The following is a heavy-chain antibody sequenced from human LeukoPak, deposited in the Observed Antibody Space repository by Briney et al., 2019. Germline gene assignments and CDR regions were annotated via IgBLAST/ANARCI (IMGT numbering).Heavy chain of an antibody. Sequence: PSETLSLTCTVSGGSISDYYCAWIRQPPGKGLEWIGHIYNSGSTNYNPSLKSRVTISVDTSKNQFSLKLSSVTAADTAAYYCARATTVTAYYFDQWGQGTLVTVSS. CDR2: IYNSGST. CDR3: ARATTVTAYYFDQ. V-gene: IGHV4-4*09. D-gene: IGHD4-17*01. CDR1: GGSISDYY. J-gene: IGHJ4*02.